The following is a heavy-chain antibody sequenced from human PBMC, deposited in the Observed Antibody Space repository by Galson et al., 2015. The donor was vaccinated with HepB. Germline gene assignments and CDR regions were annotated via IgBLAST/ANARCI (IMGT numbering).Heavy chain of an antibody. V-gene: IGHV3-23*01. J-gene: IGHJ4*02. CDR1: GFTFSNYV. CDR2: ISGGGDTT. CDR3: ARTIRGGYNLRYFDY. Sequence: SLRLSCAASGFTFSNYVMSWVRQAPGTGLEWVSGISGGGDTTYYADSVKGRFTISRDTSKNTLYLQMNSLRAEDTAVYYCARTIRGGYNLRYFDYWGQGTLVTVSS. D-gene: IGHD5-24*01.